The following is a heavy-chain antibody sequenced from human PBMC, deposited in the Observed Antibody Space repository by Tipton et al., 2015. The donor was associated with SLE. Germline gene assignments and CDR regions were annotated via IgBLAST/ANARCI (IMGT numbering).Heavy chain of an antibody. Sequence: SLRLSCAASGFTFSSYEMNWVRQAPGKGLEWVSYISSSGSTIYYADSVKGRFTISRDNAKNSLYLQMNSLRAEDTAVYYCASRQLVRYYYYYMDVWGKGTTVTVSS. CDR2: ISSSGSTI. CDR1: GFTFSSYE. CDR3: ASRQLVRYYYYYMDV. D-gene: IGHD6-6*01. V-gene: IGHV3-48*03. J-gene: IGHJ6*03.